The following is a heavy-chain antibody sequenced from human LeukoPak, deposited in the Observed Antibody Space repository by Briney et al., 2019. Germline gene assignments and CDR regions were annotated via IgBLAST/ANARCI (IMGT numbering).Heavy chain of an antibody. CDR2: ITSSGTYT. J-gene: IGHJ6*03. D-gene: IGHD1-26*01. V-gene: IGHV3-21*01. CDR3: ARDPYSGNYGTYYYYYMDV. Sequence: GGSLRLSCTDSGFTFSNYNMNWVRQAPGKAMEWVSSITSSGTYTFYADSVKGRFTISRDNARNSLYLQMDSLGPEDTAVYYCARDPYSGNYGTYYYYYMDVWGKGTTVTISS. CDR1: GFTFSNYN.